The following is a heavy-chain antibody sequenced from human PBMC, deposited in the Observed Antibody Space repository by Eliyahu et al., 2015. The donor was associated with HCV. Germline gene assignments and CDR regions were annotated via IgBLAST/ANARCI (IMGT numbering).Heavy chain of an antibody. J-gene: IGHJ3*01. CDR3: ARDHQMVRAFDV. Sequence: EVQLVESGGGLIPPGGSLXLSXAASGFTFSXHWXHWVRXVPGKGLEWVSRINSDGSRTAYADSVQGRFSMSRDNARNTVYLQMNSVRVEDTALYYCARDHQMVRAFDVWGRGTMVSVSS. V-gene: IGHV3-74*01. D-gene: IGHD3-10*01. CDR1: GFTFSXHW. CDR2: INSDGSRT.